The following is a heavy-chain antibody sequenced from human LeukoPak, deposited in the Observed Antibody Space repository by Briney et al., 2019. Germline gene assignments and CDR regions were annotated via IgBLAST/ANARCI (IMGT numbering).Heavy chain of an antibody. CDR2: ICYSGST. CDR3: ARGPSGYHNT. V-gene: IGHV4-59*01. CDR1: GGSISSYC. J-gene: IGHJ4*02. D-gene: IGHD5-12*01. Sequence: SETLSLTCTVSGGSISSYCWSWVRQPPGKGLDWIGSICYSGSTNYNPSFRRRITISRDTSKNLVSLKLSSMTAADTAVYYCARGPSGYHNTGGQGTLVTVSS.